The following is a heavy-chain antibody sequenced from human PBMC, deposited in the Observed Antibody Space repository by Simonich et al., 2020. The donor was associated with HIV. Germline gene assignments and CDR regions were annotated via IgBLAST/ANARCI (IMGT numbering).Heavy chain of an antibody. J-gene: IGHJ6*03. D-gene: IGHD2-15*01. CDR3: ARDGAATYYYYYYMDV. CDR1: GFTFSSYA. Sequence: QVQLVESGGDVVQPGRSLRLSCAASGFTFSSYAMHWVRQAPGKGLEWVAVISYDGSNKYYADSVKGRFTISRDNSKNTLYLQMNSLRAEDTAVYYCARDGAATYYYYYYMDVWGKGTTVTVSS. CDR2: ISYDGSNK. V-gene: IGHV3-30*07.